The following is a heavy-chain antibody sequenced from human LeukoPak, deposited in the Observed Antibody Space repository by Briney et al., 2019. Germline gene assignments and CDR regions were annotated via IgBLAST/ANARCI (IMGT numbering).Heavy chain of an antibody. CDR3: ARMPYYDSSGYYRDARGYFDY. CDR1: GGSISSYY. V-gene: IGHV4-59*01. CDR2: IYYSGST. Sequence: SETLSLTCTVSGGSISSYYWSWIRQPPGKGLEWIGYIYYSGSTNYNPSLKSRVTISVDTPKNQFSLKMSSVTAADTALYYCARMPYYDSSGYYRDARGYFDYWGQGTLVTVSS. D-gene: IGHD3-22*01. J-gene: IGHJ4*02.